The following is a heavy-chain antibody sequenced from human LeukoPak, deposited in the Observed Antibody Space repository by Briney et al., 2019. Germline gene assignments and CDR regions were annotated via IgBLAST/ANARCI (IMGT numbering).Heavy chain of an antibody. Sequence: GGSLRLSCAASGFTFSSYAMHWVRQAPGKGLEWVAVISYDGSNKYYADSVKGRFTISRDNSKNTLYLQMNSLRAEDTAVYYCARVWVSGIQLWSPFDYWGQGTLVTVSS. V-gene: IGHV3-30*04. D-gene: IGHD5-18*01. J-gene: IGHJ4*02. CDR1: GFTFSSYA. CDR2: ISYDGSNK. CDR3: ARVWVSGIQLWSPFDY.